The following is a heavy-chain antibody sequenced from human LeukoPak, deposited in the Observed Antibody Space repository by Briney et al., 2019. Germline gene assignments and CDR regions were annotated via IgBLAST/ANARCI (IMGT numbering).Heavy chain of an antibody. CDR3: ARDHNYAFDN. CDR2: IGIDSGNT. J-gene: IGHJ4*02. V-gene: IGHV3-48*01. D-gene: IGHD1-1*01. CDR1: GFPFIEYS. Sequence: GGSLRLSCTASGFPFIEYSMNWVRQAPGKGLEWISYIGIDSGNTKYADSVRGRFTISADKAKNSLYLQMNSLRVEDTAVYYCARDHNYAFDNWGQGTLVSVAS.